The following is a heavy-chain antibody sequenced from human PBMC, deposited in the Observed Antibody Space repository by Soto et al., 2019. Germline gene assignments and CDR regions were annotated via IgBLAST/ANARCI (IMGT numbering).Heavy chain of an antibody. CDR2: IYYSGST. J-gene: IGHJ6*03. V-gene: IGHV4-59*01. CDR1: GGSISSYY. D-gene: IGHD1-1*01. Sequence: SETLSLTCTVSGGSISSYYWSWIRQPPGKGLEWIGYIYYSGSTNYNPSLKSRVPISVDTSKNQFSLKLSSVTAADTAVYYWARDSGHYYYMDVWGKGTRVTVSS. CDR3: ARDSGHYYYMDV.